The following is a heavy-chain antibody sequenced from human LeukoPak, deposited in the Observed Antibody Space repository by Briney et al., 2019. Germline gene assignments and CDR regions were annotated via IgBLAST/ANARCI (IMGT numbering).Heavy chain of an antibody. CDR1: GFTVNSNY. V-gene: IGHV3-66*01. CDR2: IFSGGSK. J-gene: IGHJ4*02. CDR3: ARARPYSSSWYYFDY. D-gene: IGHD6-13*01. Sequence: PGGSLRLSCAASGFTVNSNYMSWVRQAPGKGPEWVSVIFSGGSKYYADSVKGRFTISRDNSKNTLYLQMNSLRAEDTAVYYCARARPYSSSWYYFDYWGQGILVTVSS.